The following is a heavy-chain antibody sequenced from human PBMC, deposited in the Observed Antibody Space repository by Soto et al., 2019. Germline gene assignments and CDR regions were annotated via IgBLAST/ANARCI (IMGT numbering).Heavy chain of an antibody. CDR2: IIPILGIA. CDR1: GGTFSSYT. CDR3: ARREGSIAAAGPDFDY. D-gene: IGHD6-13*01. V-gene: IGHV1-69*02. Sequence: ASVKVSCKASGGTFSSYTISWVRQAPGQGLEWMGRIIPILGIANYAQKFQGRVTITADKSTSTAYMELSSLRSEDTAVYYCARREGSIAAAGPDFDYWGQGTLVTVSS. J-gene: IGHJ4*02.